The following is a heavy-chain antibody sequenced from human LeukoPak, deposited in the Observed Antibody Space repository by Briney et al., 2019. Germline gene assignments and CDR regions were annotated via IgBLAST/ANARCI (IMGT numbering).Heavy chain of an antibody. CDR3: AKDLFNLRLGESSSYDAFDI. CDR2: ISGSGGST. V-gene: IGHV3-23*01. D-gene: IGHD3-16*02. Sequence: GGSLRLSCAASGFTFSSYAMSWVRQAPGKGLEWVSAISGSGGSTYYADSVKGRFTISRDNSKNTLYLQMNSLRAEDTAVYYCAKDLFNLRLGESSSYDAFDIWGQGTMVTVSS. J-gene: IGHJ3*02. CDR1: GFTFSSYA.